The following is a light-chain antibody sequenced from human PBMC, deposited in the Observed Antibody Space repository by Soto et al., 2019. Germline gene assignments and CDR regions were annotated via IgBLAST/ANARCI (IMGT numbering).Light chain of an antibody. V-gene: IGLV2-14*01. CDR3: SSYKSSIQLVV. CDR2: DVS. Sequence: QSALTQPASVSGSPGQSITISCTGTSSDVGGYNYVSWYQQHPVKAPKLMIYDVSNRPSGVSNRFSGSKSGNTASLTISGIQAEDEADYYCSSYKSSIQLVVFGGGTQVTVL. CDR1: SSDVGGYNY. J-gene: IGLJ2*01.